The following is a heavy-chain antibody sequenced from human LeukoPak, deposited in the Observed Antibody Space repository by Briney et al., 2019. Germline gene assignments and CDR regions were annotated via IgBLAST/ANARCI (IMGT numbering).Heavy chain of an antibody. V-gene: IGHV4-4*07. Sequence: SETLSLTCTVSGGSISSYYWSWIRQPAGKGLEWIGRIYSSGSTNYNPSLKSRVTMSVDTSKNQFSLELRSVTAADTAVYFCARKGISAVAGAFDIWGQGTMVTVSS. CDR3: ARKGISAVAGAFDI. J-gene: IGHJ3*02. D-gene: IGHD2-15*01. CDR1: GGSISSYY. CDR2: IYSSGST.